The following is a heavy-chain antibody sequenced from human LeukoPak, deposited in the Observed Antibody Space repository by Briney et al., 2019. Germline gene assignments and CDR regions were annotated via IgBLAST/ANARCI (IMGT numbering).Heavy chain of an antibody. CDR2: ISASGGST. D-gene: IGHD4-17*01. CDR1: GFTFSSYA. Sequence: GGSLRLSCAASGFTFSSYAMSWVRQAPGKGLEWVSGISASGGSTYYADSVKGRFTISRDNSKNTLYLQMNSLRAEDTAVYYCARPLNPGRTPLTTYFDYWGQGTLVTVSS. V-gene: IGHV3-23*01. CDR3: ARPLNPGRTPLTTYFDY. J-gene: IGHJ4*02.